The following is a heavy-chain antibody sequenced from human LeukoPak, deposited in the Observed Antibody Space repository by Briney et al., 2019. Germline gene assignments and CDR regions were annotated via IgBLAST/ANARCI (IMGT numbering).Heavy chain of an antibody. D-gene: IGHD5-12*01. Sequence: PGGSLRLSCAASGFTFDDYAMHWVRQAPGKGLEWVSGISWNSGSIGYADSVKGRFTISRDNAKNSLYLQMNSLRAEDTALYYCAKDSGYDLFDYWGQGTLVPSPQ. CDR3: AKDSGYDLFDY. CDR1: GFTFDDYA. CDR2: ISWNSGSI. V-gene: IGHV3-9*01. J-gene: IGHJ4*02.